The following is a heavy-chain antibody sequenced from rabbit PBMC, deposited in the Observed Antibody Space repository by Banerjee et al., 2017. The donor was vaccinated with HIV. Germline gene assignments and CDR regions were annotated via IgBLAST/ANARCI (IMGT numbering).Heavy chain of an antibody. CDR1: GFDVSSYY. V-gene: IGHV1S7*01. Sequence: QLKETGGGLVQPGGSLTLSCKASGFDVSSYYMSWVRQAPGRGLEWIGIIYGGKGTIDYASWVNGRFTISSDNAQNTVDLHMNSLTAADTATYFCARGEAGYGGYPLKLWGPGTLVT. CDR2: IYGGKGTI. CDR3: ARGEAGYGGYPLKL. D-gene: IGHD7-1*01. J-gene: IGHJ6*01.